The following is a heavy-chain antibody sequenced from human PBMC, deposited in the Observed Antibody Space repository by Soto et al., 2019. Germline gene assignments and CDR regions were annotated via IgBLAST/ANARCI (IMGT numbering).Heavy chain of an antibody. CDR1: GFTFSSYW. V-gene: IGHV3-74*01. D-gene: IGHD6-6*01. J-gene: IGHJ6*03. CDR2: INSDGSST. CDR3: ARDSSSSRVYYYMDV. Sequence: EVQLVESGGGLVQPGGSLRLSCAASGFTFSSYWMHWVRQAPGKGLVWVSRINSDGSSTSYADSVKGRFTISRDDAKNTLYLQMNSLRAEDTAVYYCARDSSSSRVYYYMDVWGKGTTVTVSS.